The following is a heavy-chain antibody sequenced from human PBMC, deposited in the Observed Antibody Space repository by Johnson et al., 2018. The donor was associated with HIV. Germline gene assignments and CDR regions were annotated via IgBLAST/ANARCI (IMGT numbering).Heavy chain of an antibody. CDR3: AATYYNFWCGYSGALDI. D-gene: IGHD3-3*01. V-gene: IGHV3-7*01. CDR2: IKQAGSEK. J-gene: IGHJ3*02. Sequence: MLLVESGGGLVQPGGSLRLSCAASGFTFSSYWMSCVRQAPGKGLEWVANIKQAGSEKYYVDSVKGRFTISRDNAMNSLYLQMSSLRAEDTAVYYGAATYYNFWCGYSGALDIWGQGTMVTVSS. CDR1: GFTFSSYW.